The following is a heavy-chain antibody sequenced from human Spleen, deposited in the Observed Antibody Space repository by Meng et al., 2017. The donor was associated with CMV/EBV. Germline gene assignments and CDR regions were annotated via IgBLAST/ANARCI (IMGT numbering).Heavy chain of an antibody. CDR3: GRGVGSIDPRFDP. V-gene: IGHV1-2*02. CDR1: GYTFIDHF. CDR2: INPNNGDT. D-gene: IGHD1-26*01. Sequence: KASGYTFIDHFMRGVRQAPGQGLEWMGWINPNNGDTSYAQKFQGRVTMTRDKSITTAYMDLNRLTSDDTAFYYCGRGVGSIDPRFDPWGQGTLVTVSS. J-gene: IGHJ5*02.